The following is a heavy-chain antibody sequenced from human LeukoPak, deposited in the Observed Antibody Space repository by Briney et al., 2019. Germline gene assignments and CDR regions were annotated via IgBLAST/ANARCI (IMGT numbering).Heavy chain of an antibody. CDR3: ARPLNDYTFDY. CDR2: INPNNGGT. Sequence: GASVKASCKPSGYTFTRYNMHWVRQAPGQRLEWMGWINPNNGGTIYAQKFRGRVTMTRDTSISTAYMELSSLRSDDTAVYYCARPLNDYTFDYWGQGTLVTVSS. CDR1: GYTFTRYN. V-gene: IGHV1-2*02. D-gene: IGHD4-11*01. J-gene: IGHJ4*02.